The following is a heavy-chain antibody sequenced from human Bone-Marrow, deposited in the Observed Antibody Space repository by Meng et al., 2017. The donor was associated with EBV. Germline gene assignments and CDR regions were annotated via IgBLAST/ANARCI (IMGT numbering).Heavy chain of an antibody. J-gene: IGHJ4*02. V-gene: IGHV1-69*06. CDR3: ASESGRGYTPDY. D-gene: IGHD3-10*01. CDR1: GCTFSSDV. Sequence: QGQLVQSGGEEKKAGSSVKVSCKTSGCTFSSDVISWVRQAPGQGLEWMGGLIPMLGAPNYAQKFQDRVTIIADKSTSIHYMELSSLRSDDTAVYYCASESGRGYTPDYWGRGTLVTVSS. CDR2: LIPMLGAP.